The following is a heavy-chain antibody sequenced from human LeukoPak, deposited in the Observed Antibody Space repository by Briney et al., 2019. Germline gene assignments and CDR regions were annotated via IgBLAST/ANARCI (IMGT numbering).Heavy chain of an antibody. Sequence: ASAKVSCKASRSTFATYYMHWVRQAPGQGLEWMGMMNPSGGTTTYAQKFQDRVTMTSDTSTSTVYMELSSLRSEDTAVYYCARGGVRDSSGWSNWYLDLWGRGTLVTVSS. CDR1: RSTFATYY. CDR3: ARGGVRDSSGWSNWYLDL. CDR2: MNPSGGTT. J-gene: IGHJ2*01. D-gene: IGHD3-22*01. V-gene: IGHV1-46*01.